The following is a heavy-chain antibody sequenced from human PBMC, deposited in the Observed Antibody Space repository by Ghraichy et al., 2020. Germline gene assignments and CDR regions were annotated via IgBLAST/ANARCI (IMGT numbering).Heavy chain of an antibody. J-gene: IGHJ5*02. CDR2: IYSGGST. CDR1: GFTVSSNY. D-gene: IGHD2/OR15-2a*01. CDR3: ARDYLTA. Sequence: GGSLRLSCAASGFTVSSNYMSWVRQAPGKGLEWVSVIYSGGSTFYADSVKGRFTISSHNSKNTPYLQMNSLRAEDTTVYYCARDYLTAWGQGTLVTVSS. V-gene: IGHV3-53*04.